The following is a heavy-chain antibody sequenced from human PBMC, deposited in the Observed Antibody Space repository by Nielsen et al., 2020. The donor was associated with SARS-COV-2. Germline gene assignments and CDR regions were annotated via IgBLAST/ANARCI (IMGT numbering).Heavy chain of an antibody. V-gene: IGHV1-2*04. CDR2: INPNSGGT. CDR3: ARVVVAGYGMDV. CDR1: GYTFTGYY. Sequence: ASVKVSCKASGYTFTGYYMHWVRQAPGQGLEWMGWINPNSGGTNHAQKFQGWVTMTRDTSISTAYMELSRLRSDDTAVYYCARVVVAGYGMDVWGQGTTVTVSS. J-gene: IGHJ6*02. D-gene: IGHD2-15*01.